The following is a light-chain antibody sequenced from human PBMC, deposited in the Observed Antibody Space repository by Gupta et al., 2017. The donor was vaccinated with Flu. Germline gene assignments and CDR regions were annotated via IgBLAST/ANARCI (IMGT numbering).Light chain of an antibody. CDR1: ESVSGN. CDR2: GAS. Sequence: EIVLTQSPATLSVSPGERVILSCRASESVSGNLAWYQRKPGQPPRLLIYGASNRAAGVPARFSGSGSGTDFTLTISSLQSEDSAIYDCQHYRHSHLFGQGTRLEVK. V-gene: IGKV3-15*01. J-gene: IGKJ2*01. CDR3: QHYRHSHL.